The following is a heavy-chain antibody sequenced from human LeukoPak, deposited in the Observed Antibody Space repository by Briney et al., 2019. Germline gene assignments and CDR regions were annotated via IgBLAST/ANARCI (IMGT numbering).Heavy chain of an antibody. J-gene: IGHJ6*03. CDR1: GYTFTSSG. CDR3: ARTEYSSSCYYYYYYMDV. Sequence: ASVKVSCKASGYTFTSSGISWVRQAPGQGLEWMGWISAYNGNTNYAQKLQGRVTMTTDTSTSTAYMELRSLRSDDTAVYYCARTEYSSSCYYYYYYMDVWGKGTTVTVSS. CDR2: ISAYNGNT. D-gene: IGHD6-13*01. V-gene: IGHV1-18*01.